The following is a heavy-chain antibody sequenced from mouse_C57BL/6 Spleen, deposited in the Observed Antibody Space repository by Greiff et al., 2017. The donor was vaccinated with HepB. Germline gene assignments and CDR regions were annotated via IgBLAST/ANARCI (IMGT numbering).Heavy chain of an antibody. Sequence: QVQLQQSGAELVRPGASVKLSCKASGYTFTSYGISWVKQRTGQGLEWIGEIYPRSGNTYYNEKFKGKATLTADKSSSTAYMELRSLTSEDSAVYFCAKCLNYYCGSYVAYWGQGTLVTVSA. D-gene: IGHD1-1*01. CDR1: GYTFTSYG. J-gene: IGHJ3*01. CDR3: AKCLNYYCGSYVAY. V-gene: IGHV1-81*01. CDR2: IYPRSGNT.